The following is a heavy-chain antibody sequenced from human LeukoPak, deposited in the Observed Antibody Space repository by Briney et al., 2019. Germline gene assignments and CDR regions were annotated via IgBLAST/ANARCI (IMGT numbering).Heavy chain of an antibody. Sequence: PSETLSLTCTVSGGSISSSSYYWGWIRQPPGKGLEWIGSIYYSGSTYYNPSLKSRVTISVDTSKNQFSLKLSSVTAADTAVYYCARVEMATILGLDYWGQGTLVTVSS. D-gene: IGHD5-24*01. CDR2: IYYSGST. V-gene: IGHV4-39*07. CDR3: ARVEMATILGLDY. CDR1: GGSISSSSYY. J-gene: IGHJ4*02.